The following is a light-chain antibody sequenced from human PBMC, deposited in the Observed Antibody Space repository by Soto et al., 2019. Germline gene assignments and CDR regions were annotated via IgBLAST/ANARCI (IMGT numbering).Light chain of an antibody. CDR3: MQGLQTSYT. CDR1: QSLLHSNGYYY. CDR2: LGS. Sequence: DIVMTQSPLSLPVTPGEPASISCRSSQSLLHSNGYYYLNWFLQKPGQSPRLLHYLGSNRASWVPDRFSGSGSGTDCTLKISRVEAEDVGVYYCMQGLQTSYTFGQGTKLEIK. V-gene: IGKV2-28*01. J-gene: IGKJ2*01.